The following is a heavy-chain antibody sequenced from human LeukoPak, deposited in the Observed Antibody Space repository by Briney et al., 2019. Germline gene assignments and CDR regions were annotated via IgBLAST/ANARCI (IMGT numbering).Heavy chain of an antibody. CDR1: GGSISSSSYF. CDR3: ARLISGWYGDY. Sequence: SETLSLTCTVSGGSISSSSYFWGWIREPPGKALQWIAYIYYSGSTYYNPSLKSRVNMSVDTSRNQFSLKLSSVTAADTAVYYCARLISGWYGDYWGQGTLVTVSS. J-gene: IGHJ4*02. CDR2: IYYSGST. D-gene: IGHD6-19*01. V-gene: IGHV4-39*01.